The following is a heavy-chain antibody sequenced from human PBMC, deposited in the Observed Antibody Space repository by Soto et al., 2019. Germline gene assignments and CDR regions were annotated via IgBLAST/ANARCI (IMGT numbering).Heavy chain of an antibody. Sequence: EVQLLESGGGLVQPGESLRLSCAASGFTFSSYAMSWVRQAPGKGLEWVSVISGSDESTYYADSVKGRFTIDRDNSKNTLYLQMNSLRADDTAVYYWEKRSSSSTFDYWGQVTQVTVSS. V-gene: IGHV3-23*01. CDR1: GFTFSSYA. D-gene: IGHD6-6*01. CDR3: EKRSSSSTFDY. J-gene: IGHJ4*02. CDR2: ISGSDEST.